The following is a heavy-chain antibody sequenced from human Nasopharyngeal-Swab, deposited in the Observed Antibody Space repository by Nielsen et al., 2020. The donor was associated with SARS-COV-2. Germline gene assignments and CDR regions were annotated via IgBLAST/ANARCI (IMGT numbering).Heavy chain of an antibody. Sequence: GESLKISCAASGFTFSSSAISWVRQAPGKGLEWVAVIWYDGSNKYYADSVKGRFTISRDNSKNTLYLQMNSLRAEDTAVYYCARGVGAVYYFDYWGQGTLVTVSS. CDR1: GFTFSSSA. D-gene: IGHD1-26*01. V-gene: IGHV3-33*01. CDR2: IWYDGSNK. CDR3: ARGVGAVYYFDY. J-gene: IGHJ4*02.